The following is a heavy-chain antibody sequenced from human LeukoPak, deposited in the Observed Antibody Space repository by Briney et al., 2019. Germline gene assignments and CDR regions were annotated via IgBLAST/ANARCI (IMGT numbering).Heavy chain of an antibody. J-gene: IGHJ4*02. CDR2: ISNNGGYT. Sequence: GGSLRLSCAASGFTFSSSAMSWVRQAPGKGLEWVSAISNNGGYTYYSDSVQGRFTISRDNSKSTLCLQMNSLRAEDTAVYYCATTARVGQNWGQGTLVTVSS. V-gene: IGHV3-23*01. CDR1: GFTFSSSA. D-gene: IGHD3/OR15-3a*01. CDR3: ATTARVGQN.